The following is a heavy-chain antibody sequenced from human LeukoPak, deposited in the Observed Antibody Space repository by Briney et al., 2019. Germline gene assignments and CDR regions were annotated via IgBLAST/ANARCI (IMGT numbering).Heavy chain of an antibody. CDR3: AKQGLVARYFDL. Sequence: GGSLRLSCAASGFSFSSYSMNWVRQAPGKGLDWVSYISSTSSTMYYADSVKGRFTISRDNAKNTLYVQMNSLRVEDTAVYYCAKQGLVARYFDLWGRGTLVSVSS. CDR1: GFSFSSYS. D-gene: IGHD5-12*01. V-gene: IGHV3-48*01. J-gene: IGHJ2*01. CDR2: ISSTSSTM.